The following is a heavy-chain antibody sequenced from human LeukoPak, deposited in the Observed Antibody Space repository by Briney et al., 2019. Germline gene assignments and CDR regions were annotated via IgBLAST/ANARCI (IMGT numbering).Heavy chain of an antibody. CDR1: GGSISSGDYY. CDR2: IYYSGST. V-gene: IGHV4-30-4*01. J-gene: IGHJ4*02. CDR3: ARGGGYSSGWYTVYYFDY. Sequence: SETLSLTCTVSGGSISSGDYYWSWIRRPPGKGLEWIGYIYYSGSTYYNPSLKSRVTISVDTSKNQFSLKLSSVTAADTAVYYCARGGGYSSGWYTVYYFDYWGQGTLVTVSS. D-gene: IGHD6-19*01.